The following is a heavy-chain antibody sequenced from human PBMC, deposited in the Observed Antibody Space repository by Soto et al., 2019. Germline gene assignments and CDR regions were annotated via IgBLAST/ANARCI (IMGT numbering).Heavy chain of an antibody. CDR1: CGSISSHY. J-gene: IGHJ6*02. CDR3: ATDARAASGLDV. Sequence: PSETLSLTCTVSCGSISSHYWIWVRQAPGKGMEWIGHIYYRGSTTYNPSLRSRSNISVDTSNNQFSLKLNSVTTADTAVYYCATDARAASGLDVWGQGTKVTVSS. V-gene: IGHV4-59*11. D-gene: IGHD6-25*01. CDR2: IYYRGST.